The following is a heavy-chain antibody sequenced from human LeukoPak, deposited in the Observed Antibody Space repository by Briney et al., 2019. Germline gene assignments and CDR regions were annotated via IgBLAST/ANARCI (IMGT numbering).Heavy chain of an antibody. CDR2: ISYDGSNK. CDR1: GXTFSSYG. V-gene: IGHV3-30*18. Sequence: GGSLRLSCAASGXTFSSYGMHWVRQAPGKGLEWVAVISYDGSNKYYADSVKGRFTISRDNSKNTLYLQMNSLRAEDTAVYYCAKDLSDTVVAKDIDYWGQGTLVTVSS. J-gene: IGHJ4*02. D-gene: IGHD4-23*01. CDR3: AKDLSDTVVAKDIDY.